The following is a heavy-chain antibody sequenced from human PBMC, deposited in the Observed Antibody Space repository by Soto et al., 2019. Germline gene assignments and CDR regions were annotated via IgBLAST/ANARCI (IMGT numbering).Heavy chain of an antibody. CDR2: YDLEKGET. Sequence: ASVKVSCKVSGYSLTELSIHWVRQAPGEGLEWMGGYDLEKGETIYAQKFQGRVTMTEDSPADTPYMQLRSLRSEDTAVYFCARGAMANFDYWGQGTVVTVSS. CDR3: ARGAMANFDY. CDR1: GYSLTELS. D-gene: IGHD5-18*01. J-gene: IGHJ4*02. V-gene: IGHV1-24*01.